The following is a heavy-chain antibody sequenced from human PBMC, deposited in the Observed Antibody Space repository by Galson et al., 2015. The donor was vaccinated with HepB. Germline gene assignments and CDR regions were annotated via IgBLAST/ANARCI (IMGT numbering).Heavy chain of an antibody. V-gene: IGHV3-23*01. D-gene: IGHD2-2*02. Sequence: LRLSCAASGFTFSSYAMSWVRQAPGKGLEWVSAISGGGGSTYYADSVKGRFTISRDNSKNTLYLQMNSLRAEDTAVYYCAKFIVVAPAAIRADAFDIWGQGTMVTVSS. CDR1: GFTFSSYA. CDR3: AKFIVVAPAAIRADAFDI. J-gene: IGHJ3*02. CDR2: ISGGGGST.